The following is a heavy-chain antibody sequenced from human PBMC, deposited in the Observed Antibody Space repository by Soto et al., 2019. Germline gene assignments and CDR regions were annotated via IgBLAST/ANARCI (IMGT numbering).Heavy chain of an antibody. D-gene: IGHD3-10*01. CDR2: INHSGST. Sequence: PSETMSLTCAVYGGSFRGYYWRWIRQTPGKGLEWIGEINHSGSTNYNPSLKSRVTISVDTSKNQFSLKLSSVTAADTAVYYCARGRYYGSGSYYRLDYWGQGTLVTVSS. J-gene: IGHJ4*02. V-gene: IGHV4-34*01. CDR3: ARGRYYGSGSYYRLDY. CDR1: GGSFRGYY.